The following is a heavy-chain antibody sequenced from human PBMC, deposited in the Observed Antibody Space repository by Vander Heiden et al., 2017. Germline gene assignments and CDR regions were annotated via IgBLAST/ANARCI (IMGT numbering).Heavy chain of an antibody. CDR3: ARIPVTMVRGVIYYYYGMDV. CDR2: IDWDDDK. Sequence: QVTLRESGPALVKPTQTLTLTCTFSGFSLSTSGMCVSWIRQPPGKGLEWLALIDWDDDKYYSTSLKTRLTISKDTSKNQVVLTMTNMDPVDTATYYCARIPVTMVRGVIYYYYGMDVWGQGTTVTVSS. V-gene: IGHV2-70*01. D-gene: IGHD3-10*01. CDR1: GFSLSTSGMC. J-gene: IGHJ6*02.